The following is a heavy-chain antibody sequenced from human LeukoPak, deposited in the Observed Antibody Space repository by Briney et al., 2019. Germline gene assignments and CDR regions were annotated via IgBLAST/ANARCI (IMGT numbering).Heavy chain of an antibody. J-gene: IGHJ3*02. D-gene: IGHD6-13*01. Sequence: ASVKVSCKASGYTFTSYGISWVRQAPGQGLEWMGWISAYNGNTNYAQKLQGRVTMTTDTSTSTAYMELRSLRSDDTAVYYCARDQAAAKRGNAFDIWGQGTMVTVSS. V-gene: IGHV1-18*01. CDR3: ARDQAAAKRGNAFDI. CDR2: ISAYNGNT. CDR1: GYTFTSYG.